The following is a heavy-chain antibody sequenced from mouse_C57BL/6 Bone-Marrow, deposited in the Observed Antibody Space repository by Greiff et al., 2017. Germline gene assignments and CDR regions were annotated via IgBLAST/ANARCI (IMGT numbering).Heavy chain of an antibody. V-gene: IGHV1-81*01. J-gene: IGHJ2*01. CDR2: IYPRSGNT. Sequence: VQLQQSGAELARPGASVKLSCKASGYTFTSYGISWVKQRTGQGLEWIGEIYPRSGNTYYNEKFKGKDTLTADKSSSTAYMELRSLTSEDSAVYFCARPYYYGSSYGVLYYFDYWGQGTTLTVSS. CDR3: ARPYYYGSSYGVLYYFDY. CDR1: GYTFTSYG. D-gene: IGHD1-1*01.